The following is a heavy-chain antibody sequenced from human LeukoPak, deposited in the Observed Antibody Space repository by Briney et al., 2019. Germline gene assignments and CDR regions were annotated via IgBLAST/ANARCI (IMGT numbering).Heavy chain of an antibody. Sequence: ESGPTLVKPTQTLTLTCTFSGFSLSTSGGGVGWIRQPPGKALEWLALIYWDDDKRYSPSLKSRLTITKDTSKNQVVLTMTNMDPGDTATYYCARDRAQTYYDSSGGFDHWGQGTLVTVSS. J-gene: IGHJ5*02. CDR1: GFSLSTSGGG. CDR3: ARDRAQTYYDSSGGFDH. V-gene: IGHV2-5*02. CDR2: IYWDDDK. D-gene: IGHD3-22*01.